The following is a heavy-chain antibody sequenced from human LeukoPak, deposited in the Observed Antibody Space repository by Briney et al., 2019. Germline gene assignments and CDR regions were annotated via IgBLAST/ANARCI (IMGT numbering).Heavy chain of an antibody. Sequence: ASVKVSCKASGYTFTSYDINWVRQATGQGLEWMGWMNPNSGNTGYAQKFQGRVTITRNTSISTAYMELSSLRSEDTAVYYCARRGIAARWFDPWGQGTLVTVSS. D-gene: IGHD6-6*01. CDR2: MNPNSGNT. CDR3: ARRGIAARWFDP. CDR1: GYTFTSYD. J-gene: IGHJ5*02. V-gene: IGHV1-8*03.